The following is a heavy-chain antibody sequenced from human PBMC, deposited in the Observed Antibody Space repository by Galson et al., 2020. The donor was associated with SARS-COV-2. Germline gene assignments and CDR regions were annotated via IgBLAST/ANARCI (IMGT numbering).Heavy chain of an antibody. Sequence: SETLSLTCAVYNGSLRDYYWSWIRQPPGKGLEWIGEINQSGFTNYNPSLKSRVAMSVDTSRNHFSLKLSSVTAADTAVYYCARLFGSAYYRFDYWGQGTLVTVSS. CDR1: NGSLRDYY. D-gene: IGHD3-3*01. CDR2: INQSGFT. V-gene: IGHV4-34*01. J-gene: IGHJ4*02. CDR3: ARLFGSAYYRFDY.